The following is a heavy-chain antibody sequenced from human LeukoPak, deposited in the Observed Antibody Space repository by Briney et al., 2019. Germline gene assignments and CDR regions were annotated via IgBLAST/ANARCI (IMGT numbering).Heavy chain of an antibody. Sequence: SETLSLTCAVYGGSFSGYYWSWIRQPPGKGLEWIGEINHSGSTNYNPSLKSRVTISVDTSKNQFSLKLSSVTAADTAVYYCARGIETGTTFYFEYWGQGTLVTVSS. J-gene: IGHJ4*02. D-gene: IGHD1-7*01. CDR2: INHSGST. V-gene: IGHV4-34*01. CDR3: ARGIETGTTFYFEY. CDR1: GGSFSGYY.